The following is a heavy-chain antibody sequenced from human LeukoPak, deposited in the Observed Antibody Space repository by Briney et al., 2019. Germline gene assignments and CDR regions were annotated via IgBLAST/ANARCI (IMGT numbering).Heavy chain of an antibody. D-gene: IGHD3-10*01. Sequence: PGGSLRLSCAASGFTVSSNYMSWVRQAPGKGLEWVSITYSDTNTNYADSVKGRFTISSDSSKNTLYLQMNSLRAEDTAVYYCAKSGSGNYYDRFDYWGQGTLITVSS. CDR1: GFTVSSNY. CDR2: TYSDTNT. CDR3: AKSGSGNYYDRFDY. J-gene: IGHJ4*02. V-gene: IGHV3-53*01.